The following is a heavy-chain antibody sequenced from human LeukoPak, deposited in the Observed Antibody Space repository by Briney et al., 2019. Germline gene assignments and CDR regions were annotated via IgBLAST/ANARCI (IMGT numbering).Heavy chain of an antibody. CDR2: RCRGGGT. Sequence: AGGSLRLTCAASGFDFSTYDMNWVRQAPGKGLEWVSTRCRGGGTFYAASVKGRFTVYRDKSKNTLYLQMNSLRADDTAVYYCAKTRRLVDAFDIWGQGTMVTVSS. CDR3: AKTRRLVDAFDI. D-gene: IGHD3-16*01. CDR1: GFDFSTYD. V-gene: IGHV3-23*01. J-gene: IGHJ3*02.